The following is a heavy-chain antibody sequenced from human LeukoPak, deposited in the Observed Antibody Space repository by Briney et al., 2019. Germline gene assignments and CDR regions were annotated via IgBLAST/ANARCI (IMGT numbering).Heavy chain of an antibody. Sequence: PSETLSLTCAVYGGSFSGYYWSWIRQPPGKGLEWIGEINHSGSTNYNPSLKSRVTISVDTSKNQFSLKLSSVTAADTAVYYCARERRYYYDSSSNWFDPWGQGTLVTVSS. V-gene: IGHV4-34*01. J-gene: IGHJ5*02. CDR1: GGSFSGYY. D-gene: IGHD3-22*01. CDR3: ARERRYYYDSSSNWFDP. CDR2: INHSGST.